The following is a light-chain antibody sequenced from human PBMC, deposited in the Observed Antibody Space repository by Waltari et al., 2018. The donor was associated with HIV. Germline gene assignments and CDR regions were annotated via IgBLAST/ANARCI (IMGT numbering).Light chain of an antibody. CDR2: SNN. J-gene: IGLJ2*01. CDR1: SSNIGDNA. V-gene: IGLV1-44*01. CDR3: ATLDDSLNGPV. Sequence: QSVLTQPPSVSGTPGQRVTISCSGSSSNIGDNAVSWYQQFPGTATKLLIYSNNQRPSGVPDRFSGSKSGTSASLAISGLQSEDEADYYCATLDDSLNGPVFGGGTKVTVL.